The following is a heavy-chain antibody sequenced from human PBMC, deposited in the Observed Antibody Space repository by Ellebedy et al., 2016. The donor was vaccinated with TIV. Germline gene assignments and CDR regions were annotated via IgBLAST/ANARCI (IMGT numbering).Heavy chain of an antibody. CDR3: ARAGTTTVKTVDY. CDR1: GFTFSNYN. CDR2: ISSRSSTI. Sequence: PGGSLRLSCAASGFTFSNYNMNWVRQAPGKGLEWISYISSRSSTIYYADSVKGRFTISRDNAKNSLYRQMDSLRAEDTAVYYCARAGTTTVKTVDYWGQGTLVTVSS. J-gene: IGHJ4*02. D-gene: IGHD4-17*01. V-gene: IGHV3-48*01.